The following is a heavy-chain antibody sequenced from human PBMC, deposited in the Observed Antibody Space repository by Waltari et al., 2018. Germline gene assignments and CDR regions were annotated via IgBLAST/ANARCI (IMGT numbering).Heavy chain of an antibody. V-gene: IGHV1-69*14. Sequence: QVQLVQSGAEVKKPGSSVKVSCKASGGTFSSYAISWVRQAPGQGLEWMGGIIPIFVTANYAQKFQGRVTITADKSTSTAYMELSSLRSEDTAVYYCARDDIVAAGKGADYYMDVWGKGTTVTVSS. CDR3: ARDDIVAAGKGADYYMDV. CDR1: GGTFSSYA. J-gene: IGHJ6*03. D-gene: IGHD6-13*01. CDR2: IIPIFVTA.